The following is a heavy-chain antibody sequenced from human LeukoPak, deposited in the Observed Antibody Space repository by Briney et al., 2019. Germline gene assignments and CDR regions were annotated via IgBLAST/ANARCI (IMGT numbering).Heavy chain of an antibody. D-gene: IGHD4-11*01. Sequence: PGGSLRLSCAASGFTFSSYAMHWVRQAPGKGLEWVALISYDGSNKFYADSVKGRFTISRDNSKSTLYLQMNSLRAEDTAVYYCAKSNGHPYYYGMDVWGQGATVTVSS. CDR1: GFTFSSYA. CDR2: ISYDGSNK. J-gene: IGHJ6*02. V-gene: IGHV3-30*18. CDR3: AKSNGHPYYYGMDV.